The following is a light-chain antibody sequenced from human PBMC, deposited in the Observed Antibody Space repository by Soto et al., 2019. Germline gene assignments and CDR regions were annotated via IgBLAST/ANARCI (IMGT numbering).Light chain of an antibody. CDR3: AAWDDRLSAYV. CDR1: ISNIGINP. Sequence: HSVLTQPPSASGTPGQRVTISCSGGISNIGINPVYWHQHLPGTAPKLLVYRNNQRPSGVPDRFYDSKSGTSAFLAISGLRSEDEADYYCAAWDDRLSAYVFGTGTKVTVX. V-gene: IGLV1-47*01. CDR2: RNN. J-gene: IGLJ1*01.